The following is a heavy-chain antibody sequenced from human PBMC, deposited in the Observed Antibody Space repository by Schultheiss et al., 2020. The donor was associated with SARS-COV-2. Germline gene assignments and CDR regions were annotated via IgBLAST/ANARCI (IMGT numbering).Heavy chain of an antibody. CDR3: ARPRWVAAAGTYWYFDL. J-gene: IGHJ2*01. V-gene: IGHV4-34*01. CDR1: GGSFSGYY. Sequence: SQTLSLTCGVYGGSFSGYYWNWVRQPPGKGLEWIGEINHSGSTDYNSSLKSRVTISVATSKNQFSLKLSSVTAADTAVYYCARPRWVAAAGTYWYFDLWGRGTLVTVSS. CDR2: INHSGST. D-gene: IGHD6-13*01.